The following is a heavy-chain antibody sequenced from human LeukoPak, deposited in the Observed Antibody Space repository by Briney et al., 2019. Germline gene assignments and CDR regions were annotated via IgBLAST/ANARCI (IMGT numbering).Heavy chain of an antibody. CDR3: ARARNDYDSSGFSTLDY. V-gene: IGHV3-33*01. D-gene: IGHD3-22*01. Sequence: GGSLRLSCAASGFTFSSYGMHWVRQAPGKGLDWVAVIWYDGSNIYHGDSVKGRFTVSRDNSKYTLYLQMNSLRAEDTAVYYCARARNDYDSSGFSTLDYWGQGTLVTVSS. CDR2: IWYDGSNI. J-gene: IGHJ4*02. CDR1: GFTFSSYG.